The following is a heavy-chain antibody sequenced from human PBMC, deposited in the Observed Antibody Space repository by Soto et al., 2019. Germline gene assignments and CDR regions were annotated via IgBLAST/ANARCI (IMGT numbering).Heavy chain of an antibody. J-gene: IGHJ4*02. CDR3: ARHRYYDSSGYPDVYY. Sequence: GESLKISCKGSGYSFTSYWISWVRQMPGKGLEWMGRIDPSDSYTNYSPSFQGHVTISADKSISTAYLQWSSLKASDTAMYYCARHRYYDSSGYPDVYYWGQGTLVTVS. CDR1: GYSFTSYW. D-gene: IGHD3-22*01. V-gene: IGHV5-10-1*01. CDR2: IDPSDSYT.